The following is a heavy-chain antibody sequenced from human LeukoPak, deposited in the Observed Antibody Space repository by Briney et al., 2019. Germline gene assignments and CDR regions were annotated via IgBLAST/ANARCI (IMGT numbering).Heavy chain of an antibody. CDR2: IYSGGST. Sequence: GGSLRLSCAASGFTVSSNYMSWVRQAPGKGLEWVSVIYSGGSTYYADSVKGRFTISRDNSKNTLYLQMNSLRAEDTAVYYCARAPDSSNYFDYWGQGTLVTVSS. V-gene: IGHV3-53*01. D-gene: IGHD3-22*01. J-gene: IGHJ4*02. CDR3: ARAPDSSNYFDY. CDR1: GFTVSSNY.